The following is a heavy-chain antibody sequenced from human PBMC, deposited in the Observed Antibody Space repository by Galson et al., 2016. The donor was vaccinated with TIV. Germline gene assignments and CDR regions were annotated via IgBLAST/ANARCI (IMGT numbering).Heavy chain of an antibody. CDR1: GGTFSSYD. D-gene: IGHD3-3*02. J-gene: IGHJ4*02. CDR2: INPAVGLI. Sequence: SVKVSCKASGGTFSSYDISWLRQIPGQGFEWMGRINPAVGLIKYAERFQGRFTITAAYMELSSLRSEDTAVYYCSSASHLGPTVHHYWGQGTLVTVSS. V-gene: IGHV1-69*04. CDR3: SSASHLGPTVHHY.